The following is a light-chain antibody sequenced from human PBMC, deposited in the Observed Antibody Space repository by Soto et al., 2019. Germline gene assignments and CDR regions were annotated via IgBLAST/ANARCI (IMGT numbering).Light chain of an antibody. CDR3: QQYNSYPYT. J-gene: IGKJ2*01. CDR2: KAS. CDR1: QRINPW. Sequence: DIQMTQSASTLSASVGDRVTITCRASQRINPWVAWYQQKPGKAPKFLIYKASSLESGVPPRFSGSGSGTDFTLTISSLQPDDFATYHCQQYNSYPYTFGQGTKLEIK. V-gene: IGKV1-5*03.